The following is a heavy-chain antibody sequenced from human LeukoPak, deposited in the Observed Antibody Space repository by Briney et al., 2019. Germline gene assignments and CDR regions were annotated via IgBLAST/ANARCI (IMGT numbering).Heavy chain of an antibody. J-gene: IGHJ6*03. D-gene: IGHD5-24*01. V-gene: IGHV3-48*03. Sequence: GGSLRLSCAASGFTFSSYEMNWVRQAPGKGLEWVSYISSSGSTIYYADSVKGRFTISRDNAKNSLYLQMNSLRAEDTAVYYCARVLETLDYYYMDVWGKGTTVTISS. CDR2: ISSSGSTI. CDR3: ARVLETLDYYYMDV. CDR1: GFTFSSYE.